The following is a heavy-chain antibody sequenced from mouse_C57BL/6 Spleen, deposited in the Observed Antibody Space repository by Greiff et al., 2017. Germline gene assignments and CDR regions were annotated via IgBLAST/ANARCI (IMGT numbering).Heavy chain of an antibody. CDR3: ATYYDYDGAWFAY. D-gene: IGHD2-4*01. Sequence: QVQLQQSGAELVKPGASVKISCKASGYAFSSYWMNWVKQRPGKGLEWIGQIYPGDGDTNYNGKFKGKATLTADKSSSTAYMQLSSLTSEDSAVYFCATYYDYDGAWFAYWGQGTLVTVSA. J-gene: IGHJ3*01. CDR1: GYAFSSYW. CDR2: IYPGDGDT. V-gene: IGHV1-80*01.